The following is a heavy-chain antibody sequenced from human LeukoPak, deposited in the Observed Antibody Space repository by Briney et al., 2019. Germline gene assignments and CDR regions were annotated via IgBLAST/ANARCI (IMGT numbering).Heavy chain of an antibody. V-gene: IGHV4-34*01. CDR2: INHSGST. D-gene: IGHD3-22*01. CDR3: ARGRLYYYDSSGYYYLDY. Sequence: PSETLSLTCAVYGGSFSGYYWSWIRQPPGKGLEWIGEINHSGSTNYNPSLKSRVTILVDTSKNQFSLKLSSVTAADTAVYYCARGRLYYYDSSGYYYLDYWGQGTLVTVSS. CDR1: GGSFSGYY. J-gene: IGHJ4*02.